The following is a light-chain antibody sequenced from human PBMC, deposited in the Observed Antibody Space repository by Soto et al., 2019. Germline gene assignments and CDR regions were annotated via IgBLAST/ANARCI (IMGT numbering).Light chain of an antibody. Sequence: EIVMTQSPATLSVSPVERATLSCRASQSVSSNLAWYQQKPGHAPRLLIYGASSRATGIPDKFSGSGSGTDFSLTISRLDPEDFAVYYCQHYDNSLLTFGGGTKVDIK. CDR3: QHYDNSLLT. CDR2: GAS. CDR1: QSVSSN. J-gene: IGKJ4*01. V-gene: IGKV3-20*01.